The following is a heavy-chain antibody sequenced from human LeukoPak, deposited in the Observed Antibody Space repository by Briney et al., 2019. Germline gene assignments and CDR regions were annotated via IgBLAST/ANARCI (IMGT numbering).Heavy chain of an antibody. CDR2: IWYDGSNK. Sequence: GGSLRLSCAASGFTFGSYGMHWVRQAPGKGLEWVAVIWYDGSNKYYADSVKGRFTISRDNSKNTLYLQMNSLRAEDTAVYYCARGQLEWFVDGKALDYWGQGTLVTVSS. CDR3: ARGQLEWFVDGKALDY. J-gene: IGHJ4*02. D-gene: IGHD3-3*01. CDR1: GFTFGSYG. V-gene: IGHV3-33*01.